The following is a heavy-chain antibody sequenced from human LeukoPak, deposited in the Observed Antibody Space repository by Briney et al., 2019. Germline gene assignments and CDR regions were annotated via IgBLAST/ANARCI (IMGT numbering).Heavy chain of an antibody. V-gene: IGHV4-38-2*02. CDR1: GYSISSGYY. Sequence: PSETLSLTCTVSGYSISSGYYWGWIRQPPGKGLEWIGSIYHSGSTYYNPSLKSRVTISVDTSKNQFSLKLSSVTAADTAVYYCARGASILWWYDAFDIWGQGTMVTVSS. CDR2: IYHSGST. D-gene: IGHD2-21*01. CDR3: ARGASILWWYDAFDI. J-gene: IGHJ3*02.